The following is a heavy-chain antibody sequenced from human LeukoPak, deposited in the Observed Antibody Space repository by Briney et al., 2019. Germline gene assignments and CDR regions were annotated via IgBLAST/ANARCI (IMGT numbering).Heavy chain of an antibody. V-gene: IGHV4-34*01. CDR3: ATYDFWSGRGSDY. Sequence: SETLSLTCAVYGGSFSGYYWSWIRQPPGKGLEWIGEINHSGSTNYNPSLKSRVTISVDTSKNQFSLKLSSVTAADTAVYYCATYDFWSGRGSDYWGQGTLVTVSS. J-gene: IGHJ4*02. D-gene: IGHD3-3*01. CDR1: GGSFSGYY. CDR2: INHSGST.